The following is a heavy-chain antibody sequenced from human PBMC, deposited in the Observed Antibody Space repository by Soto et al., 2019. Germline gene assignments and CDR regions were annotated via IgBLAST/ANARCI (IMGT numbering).Heavy chain of an antibody. CDR2: IWYDGSNK. V-gene: IGHV3-33*01. CDR1: GFTFSSYG. CDR3: AREKCTNGVCYPFDY. J-gene: IGHJ4*02. D-gene: IGHD2-8*01. Sequence: QVQLVESGGGVVEPGRSLRLSCAASGFTFSSYGMHWVRQAPGKGLAWVAVIWYDGSNKYYADSVKGRFTISRDNSKNTLYLQMNSLRAEDTAVYYCAREKCTNGVCYPFDYWGQGTLVTVSS.